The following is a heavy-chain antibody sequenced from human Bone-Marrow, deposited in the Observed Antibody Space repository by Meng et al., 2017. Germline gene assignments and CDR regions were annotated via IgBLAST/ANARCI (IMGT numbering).Heavy chain of an antibody. CDR2: INPNSGGT. V-gene: IGHV1-2*02. J-gene: IGHJ4*02. CDR1: GYTFPDYW. CDR3: ARQSRFDY. Sequence: ASVKVSCKASGYTFPDYWLHWVRQAPGQGLEWMGWINPNSGGTNYAQKFQGRVTMTRDTSISTAYMELSRLRSDDTAVYYCARQSRFDYWGQGTLVTVSS.